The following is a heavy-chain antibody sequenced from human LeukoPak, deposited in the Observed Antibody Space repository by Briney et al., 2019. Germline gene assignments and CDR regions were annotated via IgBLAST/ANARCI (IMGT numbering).Heavy chain of an antibody. CDR1: GGSISSYY. CDR3: ARSGLGSRYYFGMDV. Sequence: SETLSLTCTVSGGSISSYYWSWIRQPPGGGLEWIGYIYYSGSTNYNPSLKRRDTISLDTCKSQFSLKLRSVTAADTAVYYCARSGLGSRYYFGMDVWGQGTTVTVSS. CDR2: IYYSGST. D-gene: IGHD5-12*01. J-gene: IGHJ6*02. V-gene: IGHV4-59*01.